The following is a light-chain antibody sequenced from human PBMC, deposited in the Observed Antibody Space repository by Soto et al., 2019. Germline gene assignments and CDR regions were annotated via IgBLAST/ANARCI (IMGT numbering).Light chain of an antibody. Sequence: DIQLTQSPSFLSASVGDRVTITCRASQGISSYLAWYQQKPGKAPKLLIYAASTLQSGVPSRFSGSGSGTEFILSISSLQHEDFATYYWQQLNSYPPWTFGQGTKVEI. J-gene: IGKJ1*01. V-gene: IGKV1-9*01. CDR2: AAS. CDR3: QQLNSYPPWT. CDR1: QGISSY.